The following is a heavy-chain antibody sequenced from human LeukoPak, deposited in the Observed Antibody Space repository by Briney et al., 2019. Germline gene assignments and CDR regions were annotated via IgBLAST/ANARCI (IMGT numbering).Heavy chain of an antibody. D-gene: IGHD6-13*01. V-gene: IGHV3-7*01. CDR1: GFTFSSYW. J-gene: IGHJ6*02. Sequence: GGSLRLSCAASGFTFSSYWMSWVRQAPGKGLEWVANIKQDGSEKYYVESVKGRFTISRDNAKNSLYLQMNSLRAEDTAVYYCARDKGYSSSWSYYYYYGMDVWGQGTTVTVSS. CDR3: ARDKGYSSSWSYYYYYGMDV. CDR2: IKQDGSEK.